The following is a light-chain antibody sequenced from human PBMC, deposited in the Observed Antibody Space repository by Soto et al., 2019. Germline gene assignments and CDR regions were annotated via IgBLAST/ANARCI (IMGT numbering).Light chain of an antibody. Sequence: EIVMTQSPATLSVSPGERATLSCRASQSVSRNLAWYQQKPGQPPRLLIYDASTRATGVPARFGGSGSGTEFTLTISGLQSEDFAVYYCQQYGSSPRTFGQGTKVDI. CDR3: QQYGSSPRT. CDR2: DAS. V-gene: IGKV3-15*01. CDR1: QSVSRN. J-gene: IGKJ1*01.